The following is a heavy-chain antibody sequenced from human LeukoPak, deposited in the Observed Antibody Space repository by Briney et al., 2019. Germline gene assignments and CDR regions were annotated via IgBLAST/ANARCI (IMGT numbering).Heavy chain of an antibody. CDR1: GYTFTSYD. J-gene: IGHJ6*03. V-gene: IGHV1-18*01. CDR3: ARASARSRDYYYYMDV. Sequence: ASVKVSCKASGYTFTSYDINWVRQATGQGLEWMGWISAYNGNTNYAQKLQGRVTMTTDTSTSTAYMELRSLRSDDTAVYYCARASARSRDYYYYMDVWGKGTTVTVSS. CDR2: ISAYNGNT. D-gene: IGHD2-15*01.